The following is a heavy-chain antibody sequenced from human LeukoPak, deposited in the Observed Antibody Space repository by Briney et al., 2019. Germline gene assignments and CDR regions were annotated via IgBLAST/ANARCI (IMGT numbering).Heavy chain of an antibody. CDR1: GFTFSSYS. V-gene: IGHV3-21*01. CDR2: ISSSSSYI. D-gene: IGHD6-13*01. Sequence: GGSLRLSCAASGFTFSSYSMNWVRQAPGKGLEWVSSISSSSSYIYYADSVKGRFTISRDNAKNSLYLQMNSLRAEDTAVYYCARLRYSSSWYFAFDIWGQGTMVTVSS. CDR3: ARLRYSSSWYFAFDI. J-gene: IGHJ3*02.